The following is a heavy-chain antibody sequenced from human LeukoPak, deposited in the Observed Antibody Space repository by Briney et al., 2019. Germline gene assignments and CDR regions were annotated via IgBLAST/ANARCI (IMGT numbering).Heavy chain of an antibody. V-gene: IGHV4-39*01. CDR2: IYYSETT. J-gene: IGHJ6*03. D-gene: IGHD3-9*01. CDR1: GGSIGTTNYY. CDR3: ARQRADYFYYSVDV. Sequence: SETLSLTCTVSGGSIGTTNYYWGWLRHPPGKGLECIGSIYYSETTYDHPSLESRVTISIKTSKNQFSLKLSSVTAADTAVYYCARQRADYFYYSVDVWSKGTTVTVS.